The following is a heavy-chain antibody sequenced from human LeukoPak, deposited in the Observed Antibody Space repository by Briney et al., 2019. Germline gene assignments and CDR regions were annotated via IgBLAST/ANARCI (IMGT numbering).Heavy chain of an antibody. CDR3: ARGRGWAAAGWGPDY. D-gene: IGHD6-13*01. J-gene: IGHJ4*02. CDR1: GYSISSGYY. V-gene: IGHV4-31*03. CDR2: IYYSGST. Sequence: PSETLSLTCTVSGYSISSGYYWSWIRQHPGKGLEWIRYIYYSGSTYYNPSLKSRVTISVDTSKNQFSLKLSSVTAADTAVYYCARGRGWAAAGWGPDYWGQGTLVTVSS.